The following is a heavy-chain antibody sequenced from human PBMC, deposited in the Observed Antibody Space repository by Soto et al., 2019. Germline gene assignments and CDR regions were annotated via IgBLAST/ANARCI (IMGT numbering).Heavy chain of an antibody. CDR2: ISSSGDSI. V-gene: IGHV3-64*01. CDR1: GSTVSSFA. CDR3: ARGLVTTETTGWFDP. D-gene: IGHD4-17*01. Sequence: GGSLRLSCAASGSTVSSFAMHWVRQAPGKGLEHVSGISSSGDSIYYASSVKGRFTISRDNSKNTVDLHMGSLRPEDMAVYYCARGLVTTETTGWFDPWGQGTLVTVSS. J-gene: IGHJ5*02.